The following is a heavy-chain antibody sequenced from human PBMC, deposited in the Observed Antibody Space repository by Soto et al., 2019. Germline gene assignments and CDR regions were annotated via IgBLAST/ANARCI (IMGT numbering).Heavy chain of an antibody. D-gene: IGHD5-18*01. CDR2: IYYSGST. CDR3: ARVRGTAMVSSPGDYYYYMDV. V-gene: IGHV4-59*01. J-gene: IGHJ6*03. Sequence: SETLSLTCTVSGGSISSYYWSWIRQPPGKGLEWIGYIYYSGSTNYNPSLKSRVTISVDTSKNQFSLKLSSVTAADTAVYYCARVRGTAMVSSPGDYYYYMDVCGKGTTVTVSS. CDR1: GGSISSYY.